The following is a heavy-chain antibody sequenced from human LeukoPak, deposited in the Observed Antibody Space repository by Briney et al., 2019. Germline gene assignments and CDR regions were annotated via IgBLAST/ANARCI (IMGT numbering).Heavy chain of an antibody. Sequence: ASVTVSCKASGYTFTSYDINRVRRAPGQGLEWMGWMNPNSGNTGYAQKFQGRVTITRNTSISTAYMELSSLRSEDTAVYYCARGRGFLDVWGKGTTVTVSS. D-gene: IGHD3-10*01. J-gene: IGHJ6*04. V-gene: IGHV1-8*03. CDR3: ARGRGFLDV. CDR1: GYTFTSYD. CDR2: MNPNSGNT.